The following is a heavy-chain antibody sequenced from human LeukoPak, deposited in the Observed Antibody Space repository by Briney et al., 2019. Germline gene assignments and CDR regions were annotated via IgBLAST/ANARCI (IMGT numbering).Heavy chain of an antibody. V-gene: IGHV3-7*04. D-gene: IGHD6-19*01. CDR3: ARDIGWFVFDS. Sequence: GGSLRLSCAASGFTFSHYWMTWVCQAPGKGLEWVADIEQNGAVLKCVDSVKGRFTISRDNAKKSLYLQMDSLRAEDTAVYFCARDIGWFVFDSWGQGTLAVVSS. CDR1: GFTFSHYW. CDR2: IEQNGAVL. J-gene: IGHJ4*02.